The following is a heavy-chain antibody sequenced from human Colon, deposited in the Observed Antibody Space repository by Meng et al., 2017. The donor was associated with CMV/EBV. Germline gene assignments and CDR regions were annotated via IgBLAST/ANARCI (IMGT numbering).Heavy chain of an antibody. V-gene: IGHV3-9*01. CDR2: LDWKSEII. J-gene: IGHJ6*02. CDR3: ARDLSGSYSAPYYSYYGMDV. Sequence: SLKISCVASGFKFNDHAMHWVRQTPGKGLEWVSGLDWKSEIIGYADSVRGRFTISRDNAKNSLFLQMNNLRAEDTAVYYCARDLSGSYSAPYYSYYGMDVWGQGTTVTVSS. D-gene: IGHD4-11*01. CDR1: GFKFNDHA.